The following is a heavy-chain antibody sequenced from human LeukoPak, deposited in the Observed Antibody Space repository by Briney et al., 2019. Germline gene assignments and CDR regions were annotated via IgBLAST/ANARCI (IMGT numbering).Heavy chain of an antibody. D-gene: IGHD2-2*01. Sequence: GGSLRLSCAASRFTFSDYYMSWIRQAPGKGLEWGSYISSSSSYTNYADSVKGRFTISRDNARNSLYLQMNSLRAEDTAVYFCARDCSSTSCYWDYWGQGTLVTVSS. V-gene: IGHV3-11*06. CDR1: RFTFSDYY. CDR2: ISSSSSYT. J-gene: IGHJ4*02. CDR3: ARDCSSTSCYWDY.